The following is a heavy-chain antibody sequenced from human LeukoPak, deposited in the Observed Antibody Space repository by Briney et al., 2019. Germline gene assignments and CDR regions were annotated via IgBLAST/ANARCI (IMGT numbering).Heavy chain of an antibody. D-gene: IGHD6-13*01. V-gene: IGHV3-33*01. J-gene: IGHJ4*02. Sequence: GGSLRLSCAASGFIFSNYGMHWVRQAPGKRLEWVSVICNDGSETFHADSVKGRFRIARDNSKNTLYLQMNSLRAEDTAVYFCARDMGRAWYGPPDYWGQGTLVTVSS. CDR2: ICNDGSET. CDR3: ARDMGRAWYGPPDY. CDR1: GFIFSNYG.